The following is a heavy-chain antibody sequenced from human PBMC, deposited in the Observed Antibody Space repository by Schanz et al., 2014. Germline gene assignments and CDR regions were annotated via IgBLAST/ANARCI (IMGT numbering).Heavy chain of an antibody. CDR1: GGTFSSDT. J-gene: IGHJ6*03. Sequence: QVQLVQSGAEVKKPGSSVKVSCKASGGTFSSDTFSWVRQAPGQGLEWVGRFIPILDVGNYAQQFQGRVTFTADKSTSTAYMELTSLRSEDTAVYYCAGTYCSSTSCYTGYYYMDVWGKGTTVTVSS. D-gene: IGHD2-2*02. V-gene: IGHV1-69*02. CDR2: FIPILDVG. CDR3: AGTYCSSTSCYTGYYYMDV.